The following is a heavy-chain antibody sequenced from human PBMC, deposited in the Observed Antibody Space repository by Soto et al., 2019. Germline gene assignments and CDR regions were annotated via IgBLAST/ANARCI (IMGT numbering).Heavy chain of an antibody. D-gene: IGHD3-10*01. CDR2: INAANGDT. V-gene: IGHV1-3*01. J-gene: IGHJ4*02. CDR1: GYIFTNYP. Sequence: QVQLVQSGAELKNPGASVKVSCKASGYIFTNYPIHWVRQAPGQRLEWMGWINAANGDTGYSQNFQGRVTFTRDTSASTAYMEMSSLTAEDTAIYYCARKDYYGSGCYYFAYWGQGTLVTVSS. CDR3: ARKDYYGSGCYYFAY.